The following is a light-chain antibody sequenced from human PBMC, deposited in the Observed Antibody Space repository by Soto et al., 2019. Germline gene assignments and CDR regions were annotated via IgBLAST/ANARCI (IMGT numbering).Light chain of an antibody. V-gene: IGKV3-15*01. CDR1: QSVSSN. CDR3: QQYNNWPLT. Sequence: EIVMTQSPATLSVSPGERATLSCRAGQSVSSNLAGYQQKPGQAPRLLIYGASTRATGIPARFSGSGSGTEFTLTISSLQSEDFAVYYCQQYNNWPLTFGQGTKVEIK. J-gene: IGKJ1*01. CDR2: GAS.